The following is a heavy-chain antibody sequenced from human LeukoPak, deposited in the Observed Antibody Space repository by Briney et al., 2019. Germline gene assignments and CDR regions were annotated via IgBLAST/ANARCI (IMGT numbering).Heavy chain of an antibody. V-gene: IGHV1-18*01. CDR3: ARVSVPTYYYDSSGYWFDP. D-gene: IGHD3-22*01. CDR2: ISAYNGNT. Sequence: ASVKVSCKASGYTFTSYGISWVRQAPGQGLEWMGWISAYNGNTNYAQKLQGRVTMTTDTSTSTAYMELRSLRSDNTAVYYCARVSVPTYYYDSSGYWFDPWGQGTLVTVSS. J-gene: IGHJ5*02. CDR1: GYTFTSYG.